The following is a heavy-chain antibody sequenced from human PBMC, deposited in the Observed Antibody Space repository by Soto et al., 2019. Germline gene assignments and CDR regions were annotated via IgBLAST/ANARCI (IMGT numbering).Heavy chain of an antibody. CDR3: ARDYDSSGDY. D-gene: IGHD3-22*01. CDR2: IYYSGST. V-gene: IGHV4-39*01. CDR1: GGSISTSSYY. J-gene: IGHJ4*02. Sequence: ETLSLTCTVSGGSISTSSYYWGWIRQPPGKGLEWIGSIYYSGSTYYNPSLKSRVTISVDTSKNQFSLKLSSVTAADTAVYYCARDYDSSGDYWGQGTLVTVSS.